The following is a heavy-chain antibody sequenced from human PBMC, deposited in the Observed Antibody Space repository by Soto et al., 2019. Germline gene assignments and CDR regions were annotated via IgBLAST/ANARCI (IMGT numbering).Heavy chain of an antibody. CDR2: IYHSGST. V-gene: IGHV4-38-2*02. D-gene: IGHD2-2*01. J-gene: IGHJ5*02. CDR3: ARDGTLYCSSTSCYPWFDP. Sequence: LXLTCAVSAYSISSGYYWGWIRHPPGKGLEWIGSIYHSGSTYYNPSLKSRVTISVDTSKNQFSLKLSSATAADTAVYYCARDGTLYCSSTSCYPWFDPWGQGTLVTVSS. CDR1: AYSISSGYY.